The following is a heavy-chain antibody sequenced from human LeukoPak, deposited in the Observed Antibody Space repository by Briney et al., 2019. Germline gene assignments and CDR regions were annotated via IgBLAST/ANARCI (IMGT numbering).Heavy chain of an antibody. CDR3: AKGSGSGSYYNVGYYYYMDV. J-gene: IGHJ6*03. D-gene: IGHD3-10*01. CDR1: GFTFSSYG. CDR2: IRYDGSNK. Sequence: PGGSLRLSCAASGFTFSSYGMHWVRQAPGKGLERVAFIRYDGSNKYYADSVKGRFTISRDNSKNTLYLQMNSLRAEDTAVYYCAKGSGSGSYYNVGYYYYMDVWGKGTTVTISS. V-gene: IGHV3-30*02.